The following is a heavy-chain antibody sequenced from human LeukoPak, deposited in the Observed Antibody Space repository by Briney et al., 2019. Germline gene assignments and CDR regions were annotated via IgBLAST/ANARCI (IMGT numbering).Heavy chain of an antibody. J-gene: IGHJ4*02. V-gene: IGHV4-34*01. Sequence: SETLSLTCAGYVGSFSGYYWRGIRQPPGKGLDGMGEINHIGSTNYNPSLKSRVTISVDTSKNQFSLKLSSVTAADTAVYYCARLPYYYDSSGYYGGHYFDYWGQGTLVTVSS. CDR2: INHIGST. CDR3: ARLPYYYDSSGYYGGHYFDY. CDR1: VGSFSGYY. D-gene: IGHD3-22*01.